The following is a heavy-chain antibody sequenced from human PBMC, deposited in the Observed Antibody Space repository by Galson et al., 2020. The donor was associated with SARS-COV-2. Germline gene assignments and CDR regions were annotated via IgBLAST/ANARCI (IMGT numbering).Heavy chain of an antibody. V-gene: IGHV5-51*01. CDR3: ATHPLYYDDTSGYYEFDY. D-gene: IGHD3-22*01. CDR2: IYPGDSDT. Sequence: GESLKISCQGSGHTFTYYWIGWVRQRPGKGLEWMGIIYPGDSDTRYSPSFQGQVTISADQSISTAYLQWNSLKASDTAIDYCATHPLYYDDTSGYYEFDYWGQGTLVTVSS. J-gene: IGHJ4*02. CDR1: GHTFTYYW.